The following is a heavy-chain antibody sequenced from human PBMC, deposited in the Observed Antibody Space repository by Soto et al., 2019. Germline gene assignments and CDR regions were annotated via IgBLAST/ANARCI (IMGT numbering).Heavy chain of an antibody. Sequence: PGGSLRLSCAASGFTFSSYAMHWVRQAPGKGLEYVSAIISNGGSTYYADSVKGRFTISRDNSKNTLYLQMGSLRAEDMAVYYCARVSEHDAFDIWGQGTMVT. CDR3: ARVSEHDAFDI. V-gene: IGHV3-64*02. CDR1: GFTFSSYA. CDR2: IISNGGST. J-gene: IGHJ3*02.